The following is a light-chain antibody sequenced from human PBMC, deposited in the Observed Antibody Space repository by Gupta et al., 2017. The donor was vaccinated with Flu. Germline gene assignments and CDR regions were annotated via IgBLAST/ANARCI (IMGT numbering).Light chain of an antibody. CDR3: QQYNNWPPLT. CDR2: GAS. CDR1: QSVSSN. Sequence: EIVMPQSPATLSVSQGERATLSCRASQSVSSNLAWYQQKPGQAPRLLIYGASTRATGIPARFSGSGSGTEFTLTISSLQSEDFAVYYCQQYNNWPPLTFGGGTKVEIK. J-gene: IGKJ4*01. V-gene: IGKV3-15*01.